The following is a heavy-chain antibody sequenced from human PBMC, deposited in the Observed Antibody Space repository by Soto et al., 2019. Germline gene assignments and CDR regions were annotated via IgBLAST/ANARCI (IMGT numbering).Heavy chain of an antibody. J-gene: IGHJ4*02. V-gene: IGHV3-23*01. Sequence: SGGSLRLSCAASGFTFSSYAMSWVRQAPGKGLEWVSAISGSGGSTYYADSVKGRFTISRDNSKNTLYLQMNSLRAEDTAVYYCARQSRSGLLGYLDYWGQGTLVTVSS. CDR1: GFTFSSYA. D-gene: IGHD7-27*01. CDR3: ARQSRSGLLGYLDY. CDR2: ISGSGGST.